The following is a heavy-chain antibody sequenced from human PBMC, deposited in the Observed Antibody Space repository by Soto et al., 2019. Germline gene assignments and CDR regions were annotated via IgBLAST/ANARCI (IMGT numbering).Heavy chain of an antibody. V-gene: IGHV3-66*01. D-gene: IGHD3-16*01. CDR1: GVTVSTKY. CDR3: ARDPWAADY. Sequence: VQLVESGGGLVQPGGSLRLSCAASGVTVSTKYMSWVRQAPGKGLEWVSVIYSGGSTFYADSVRGRFTISRDNSKNTVNLQMNSLRAEGTAVYYCARDPWAADYWGQGTLVTVSS. CDR2: IYSGGST. J-gene: IGHJ4*02.